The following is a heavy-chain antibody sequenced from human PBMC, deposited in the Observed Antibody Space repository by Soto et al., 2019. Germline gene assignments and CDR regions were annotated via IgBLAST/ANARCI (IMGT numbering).Heavy chain of an antibody. Sequence: QVQLVESGGGVVQPGRSLRLSCAASGFTFSSYAMHWVRQAPGKGLEWVAVISYDGSNKYYADSVKGRFTISRDNSKNTLYLQQNSLRAEDTAVYYCARAPLVVVTATYFDYWGQGTLVTVSS. CDR2: ISYDGSNK. CDR1: GFTFSSYA. D-gene: IGHD2-21*02. J-gene: IGHJ4*02. CDR3: ARAPLVVVTATYFDY. V-gene: IGHV3-30-3*01.